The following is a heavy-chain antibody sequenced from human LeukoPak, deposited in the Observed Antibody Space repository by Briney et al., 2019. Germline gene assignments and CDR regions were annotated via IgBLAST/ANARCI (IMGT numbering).Heavy chain of an antibody. Sequence: SETLSLTCTVSGGSISSYYWSWIRQPPGKGLEWIGYIYYSGSTNYNPSLKSRVTISVDTSKNQFSLKLSSVTAADTAVYYCAGLAVAGTHWGQGTLVTVSS. D-gene: IGHD6-19*01. CDR2: IYYSGST. CDR1: GGSISSYY. V-gene: IGHV4-59*01. J-gene: IGHJ4*02. CDR3: AGLAVAGTH.